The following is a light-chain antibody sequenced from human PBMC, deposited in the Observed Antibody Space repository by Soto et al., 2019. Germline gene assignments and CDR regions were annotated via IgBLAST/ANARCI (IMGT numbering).Light chain of an antibody. J-gene: IGKJ1*01. CDR2: KAS. CDR3: QQYDTHSWT. CDR1: QSLRNW. V-gene: IGKV1-5*03. Sequence: DIQMTQSPSTLSASVGDRVTITCRASQSLRNWLAWYQQKPGKAPKLLIYKASSLESGVPSRFSVSGSGAEFTLTINGLQPDDFATYYCQQYDTHSWTFGQGTKVEIK.